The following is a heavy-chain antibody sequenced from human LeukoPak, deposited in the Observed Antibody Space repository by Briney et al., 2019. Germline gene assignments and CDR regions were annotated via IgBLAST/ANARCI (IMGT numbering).Heavy chain of an antibody. CDR2: IYYSGST. D-gene: IGHD3-10*01. CDR3: ARAIRYYSDWFDP. V-gene: IGHV4-59*01. CDR1: GGSISGSY. Sequence: SETLSLTCTVSGGSISGSYWSWIRQPPGKGLEWIGYIYYSGSTNYNPSLKSRVTISVDTSKNQFSLKLSSVTAADTAVYYCARAIRYYSDWFDPWGQGTLVTVSS. J-gene: IGHJ5*02.